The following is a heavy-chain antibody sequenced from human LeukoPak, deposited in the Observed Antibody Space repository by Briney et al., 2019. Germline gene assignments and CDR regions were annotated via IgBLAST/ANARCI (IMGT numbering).Heavy chain of an antibody. CDR2: IKPDSVAT. CDR3: ARDHDYGPDY. D-gene: IGHD4/OR15-4a*01. CDR1: GFTFSDHY. Sequence: GASLKVSCKTSGFTFSDHYMHWLRQAPGQGLEWMGWIKPDSVATNYAQKFQGRFTMSRDMSISTVYMELTSLTSDDTAMHWCARDHDYGPDYWGQGTLVTVSA. J-gene: IGHJ4*02. V-gene: IGHV1-2*02.